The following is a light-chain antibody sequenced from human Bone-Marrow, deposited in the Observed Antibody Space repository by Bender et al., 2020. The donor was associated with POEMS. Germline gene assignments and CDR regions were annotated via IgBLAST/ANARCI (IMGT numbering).Light chain of an antibody. CDR3: QSYDNSLGGWV. V-gene: IGLV1-40*01. Sequence: QSVLTQPPSVSGAPGQRVTISCTGSSSNTGSGYDINWYQHLPGTAPKLLIYGYNNRPSGVPDRFSGSKSGTSASLAITGLQAENEGDYYCQSYDNSLGGWVFCGGTKLTVL. CDR2: GYN. CDR1: SSNTGSGYD. J-gene: IGLJ3*02.